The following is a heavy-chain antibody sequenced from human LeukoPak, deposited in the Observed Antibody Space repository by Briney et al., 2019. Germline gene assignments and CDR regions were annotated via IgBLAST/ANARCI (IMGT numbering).Heavy chain of an antibody. V-gene: IGHV3-21*01. Sequence: GGSLRLSCAASGFTFSSYSMNWVRQAPGKGLEWVSSISSSSSHIYYADSVKGRFTISRDNAKNSLYLQMNSLRAEDTAVYYCARGVVPAAYYMDVWGKGTTVTVSS. CDR3: ARGVVPAAYYMDV. J-gene: IGHJ6*03. CDR1: GFTFSSYS. CDR2: ISSSSSHI. D-gene: IGHD2-2*01.